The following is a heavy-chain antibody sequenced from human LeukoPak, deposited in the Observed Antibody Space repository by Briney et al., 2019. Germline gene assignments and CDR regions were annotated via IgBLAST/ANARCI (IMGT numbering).Heavy chain of an antibody. CDR1: GFTFGNYA. J-gene: IGHJ5*02. CDR3: AKDVGSGGARWFDR. V-gene: IGHV3-23*01. D-gene: IGHD2-15*01. Sequence: GGSLRLSCAPSGFTFGNYAMRWVRQAPGQGLECVSAISGSGAYTNYADSVKGRFTISRDNSKNTLYLQMNSLKAEDTAIYYCAKDVGSGGARWFDRWGQGTLVTVSS. CDR2: ISGSGAYT.